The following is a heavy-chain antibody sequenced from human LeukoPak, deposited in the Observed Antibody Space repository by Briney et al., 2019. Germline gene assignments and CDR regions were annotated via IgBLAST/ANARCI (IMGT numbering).Heavy chain of an antibody. CDR2: ISSNGGST. CDR3: ARVLRSYYFDY. CDR1: GFTFSSYA. D-gene: IGHD3-16*01. Sequence: PGGSLRLSCAASGFTFSSYAMHWVRQAPGKGLEYVSAISSNGGSTYYANSVKGRFTISRDNSKNTLYLQMGGLRAEDMAVYYCARVLRSYYFDYWGQGTLVTVSS. V-gene: IGHV3-64*01. J-gene: IGHJ4*02.